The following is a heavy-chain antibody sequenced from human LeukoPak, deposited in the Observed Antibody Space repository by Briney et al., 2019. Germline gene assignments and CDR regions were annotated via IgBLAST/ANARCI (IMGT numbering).Heavy chain of an antibody. CDR2: ISGDGATT. Sequence: PGGSLRLSCAASGFPFSSYAMTWVRQAPGKGLEWVSSISGDGATTYHADSVKGRFTISRDNSKNTLYLQMNSLRAEDTAVYYCAKLGYDILTGYYRRGTYYFDYWGQGTLVTVSS. D-gene: IGHD3-9*01. CDR3: AKLGYDILTGYYRRGTYYFDY. J-gene: IGHJ4*02. V-gene: IGHV3-23*01. CDR1: GFPFSSYA.